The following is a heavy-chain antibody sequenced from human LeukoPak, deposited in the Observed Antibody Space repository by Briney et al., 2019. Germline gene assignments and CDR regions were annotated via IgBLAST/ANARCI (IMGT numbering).Heavy chain of an antibody. V-gene: IGHV4-59*12. Sequence: SETLSLTCTVSGGSISSYYWSWIRQPPGKGLEWIGEIYHSGSTNYNPSLKSRVTISVDKSKNQLSLKLSSVTAADTAVYYCARNDGSGSYYWSGFDYWGQGTLVTVSS. CDR1: GGSISSYY. CDR2: IYHSGST. D-gene: IGHD3-10*01. CDR3: ARNDGSGSYYWSGFDY. J-gene: IGHJ4*02.